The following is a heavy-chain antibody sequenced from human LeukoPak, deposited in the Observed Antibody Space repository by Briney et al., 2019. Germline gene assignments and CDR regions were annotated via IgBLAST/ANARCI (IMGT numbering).Heavy chain of an antibody. Sequence: PSETLSLTCAVYGGSFSGYYWSWIRQPPGKGLEWIGEINHSGSTNYNPSLKSRVTISVDTSKNQFSLKLSSVTAADTAVYYCAGGRGEDIVLMAVIMDVRGQGTTVTVSS. CDR1: GGSFSGYY. V-gene: IGHV4-34*01. CDR3: AGGRGEDIVLMAVIMDV. CDR2: INHSGST. J-gene: IGHJ6*02. D-gene: IGHD2-8*01.